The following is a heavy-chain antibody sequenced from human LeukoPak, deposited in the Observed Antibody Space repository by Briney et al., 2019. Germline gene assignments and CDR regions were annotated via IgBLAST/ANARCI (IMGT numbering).Heavy chain of an antibody. V-gene: IGHV3-15*01. CDR2: IKSKTDDGTI. Sequence: GGSLRLSCAASGFTFSNAWMSWVRQAPGKGLEWVGRIKSKTDDGTIDYAAPVKGRFTISRDDSKNTLYLQMNNLKTEDTAVYYCADYNNTAGWFDPWGQGTLVTVSS. CDR1: GFTFSNAW. D-gene: IGHD1-1*01. CDR3: ADYNNTAGWFDP. J-gene: IGHJ5*02.